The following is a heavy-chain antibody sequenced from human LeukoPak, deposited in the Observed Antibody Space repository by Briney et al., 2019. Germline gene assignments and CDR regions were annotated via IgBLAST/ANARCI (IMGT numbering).Heavy chain of an antibody. CDR1: GGTFSSYA. CDR3: ARAYYYDSSGYYPLDY. J-gene: IGHJ4*02. D-gene: IGHD3-22*01. Sequence: GASVKVSCKASGGTFSSYAISWVRQAPGQGLEWMGGIIPTFGTANYAQRFQGRVTITADESTSTAYMELSSLRSEDTAVYYCARAYYYDSSGYYPLDYWGQGTLVTVSS. CDR2: IIPTFGTA. V-gene: IGHV1-69*01.